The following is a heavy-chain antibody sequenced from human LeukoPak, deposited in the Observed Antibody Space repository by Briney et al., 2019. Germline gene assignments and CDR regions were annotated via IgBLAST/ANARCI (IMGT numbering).Heavy chain of an antibody. Sequence: SETLSLTCIVSGGSISSSSYYWGWIRQPPGKGLEWIGSTDYRGTTYHNPSLNRRVTISVDTSKNQLSLNLTSVTAADTATYYCSRESGAFCPFGYWGQGTLVIVPS. CDR2: TDYRGTT. CDR1: GGSISSSSYY. CDR3: SRESGAFCPFGY. D-gene: IGHD1-26*01. J-gene: IGHJ4*02. V-gene: IGHV4-39*07.